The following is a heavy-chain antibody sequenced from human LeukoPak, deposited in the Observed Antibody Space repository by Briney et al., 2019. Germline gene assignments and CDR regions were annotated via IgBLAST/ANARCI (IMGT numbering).Heavy chain of an antibody. D-gene: IGHD2-15*01. V-gene: IGHV4-39*01. CDR2: LYYSGNT. J-gene: IGHJ4*02. CDR3: ARYCSGGSCFNQIGRGDDY. CDR1: GGSISSSSYY. Sequence: PSETLSLTCTVSGGSISSSSYYWGWIRQPPGKGLEWIVSLYYSGNTYYNPSLKSRVTISVDTSKNQFSLKLSSVTASDTAVYYCARYCSGGSCFNQIGRGDDYWGQGTLVTVSS.